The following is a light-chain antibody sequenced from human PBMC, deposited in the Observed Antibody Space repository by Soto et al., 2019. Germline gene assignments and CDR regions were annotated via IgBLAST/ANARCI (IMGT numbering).Light chain of an antibody. CDR3: QHFGGSPPIT. CDR1: QSVNSRY. Sequence: EIVLTQSPGTLSLSPGERATLSCRASQSVNSRYLAWYQQKPGQAPRLLMYGASSRASGIPDRFSGSESGTDFTLTIRRLEPEDFAVYYCQHFGGSPPITFGQGTRLEMK. J-gene: IGKJ5*01. V-gene: IGKV3-20*01. CDR2: GAS.